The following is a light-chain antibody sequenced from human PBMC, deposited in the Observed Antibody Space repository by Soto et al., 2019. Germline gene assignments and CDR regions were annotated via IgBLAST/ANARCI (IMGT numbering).Light chain of an antibody. CDR2: DAS. CDR3: QQYNNWPLT. J-gene: IGKJ4*01. V-gene: IGKV3-15*01. CDR1: QSVSSS. Sequence: EIVMTQSPATLSVSPGERATLSCRASQSVSSSLAWYQQKPGQAPRLLIYDASTRATGIPARFSGSGSGTEFTLTISSLQSEDFADYYCQQYNNWPLTFGGGTKVEIK.